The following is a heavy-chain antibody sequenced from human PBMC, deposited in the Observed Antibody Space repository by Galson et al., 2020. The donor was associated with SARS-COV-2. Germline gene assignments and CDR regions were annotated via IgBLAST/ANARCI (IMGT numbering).Heavy chain of an antibody. D-gene: IGHD4-17*01. V-gene: IGHV3-48*03. CDR1: GFTFSDYE. CDR2: ISTSGSTI. CDR3: ARDGPLFDYGSDPQGPCYFDY. J-gene: IGHJ4*02. Sequence: GESLKISCAASGFTFSDYEMNWVRQAPGKGLEWVSYISTSGSTIYYADSVKGRFTISRDNARNSLYLQMNSLRAEDTAVYYCARDGPLFDYGSDPQGPCYFDYWGQGSLVTVAS.